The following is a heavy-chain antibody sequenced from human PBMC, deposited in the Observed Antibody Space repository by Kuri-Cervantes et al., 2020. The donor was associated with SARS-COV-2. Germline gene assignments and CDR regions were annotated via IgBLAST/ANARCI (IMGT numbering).Heavy chain of an antibody. Sequence: ASVKVSCKASGYTFTSYYMHWVRQAPGQGLEWMGIINPSGGSTSYAQKFQGRVTITADKSTSTAYMELSSLRSEDTAVYYCARDRMSLGLYSSGSLSHYYYYMDVWGKGTSVTVSS. V-gene: IGHV1-46*01. D-gene: IGHD6-19*01. J-gene: IGHJ6*03. CDR3: ARDRMSLGLYSSGSLSHYYYYMDV. CDR1: GYTFTSYY. CDR2: INPSGGST.